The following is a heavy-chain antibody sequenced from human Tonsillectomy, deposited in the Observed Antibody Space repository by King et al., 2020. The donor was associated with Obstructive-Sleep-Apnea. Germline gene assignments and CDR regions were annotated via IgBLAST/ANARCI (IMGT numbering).Heavy chain of an antibody. J-gene: IGHJ4*02. CDR2: IYYSGST. V-gene: IGHV4-39*07. Sequence: LQLQESGPGLVKPSETLSLTCTVSGGSISSSNYYWGWIRQPPGKGLEWIGTIYYSGSTYYNPSLKSRVTISLDTSKNQFSLKLNSVTAADTAVYYCAGSEHYNILTGYSQPPFDHWGQGTLVTVSS. CDR3: AGSEHYNILTGYSQPPFDH. D-gene: IGHD3-9*01. CDR1: GGSISSSNYY.